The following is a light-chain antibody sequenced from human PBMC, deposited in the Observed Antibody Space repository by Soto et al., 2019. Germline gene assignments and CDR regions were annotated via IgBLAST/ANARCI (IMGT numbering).Light chain of an antibody. J-gene: IGKJ4*01. CDR2: DAS. CDR1: QSVRSY. CDR3: QQRGT. V-gene: IGKV3-11*01. Sequence: EIVLTQAPGTRSLSPVERATLSCMASQSVRSYLAWYQQKPGQAHRLLIYDASNRATGIPARFSGSGSGTDFTLTISSLEPEDFAVYYCQQRGTFGGGTKVDI.